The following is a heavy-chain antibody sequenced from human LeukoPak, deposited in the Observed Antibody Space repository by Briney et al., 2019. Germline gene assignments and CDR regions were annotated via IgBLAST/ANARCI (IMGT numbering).Heavy chain of an antibody. V-gene: IGHV3-66*01. Sequence: HPGGSLRLSCAVSGFTVSGNFMNWVRQAPGKGLEWVSVIHTGGSTYYADSVKGRFIISRDNSKNTLYLQMNNLRAEDTAVYYCARARDFDYWGQGTLVTVSS. CDR2: IHTGGST. CDR3: ARARDFDY. CDR1: GFTVSGNF. J-gene: IGHJ4*02.